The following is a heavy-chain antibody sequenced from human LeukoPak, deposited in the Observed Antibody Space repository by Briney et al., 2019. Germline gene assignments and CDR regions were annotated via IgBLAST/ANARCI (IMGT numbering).Heavy chain of an antibody. Sequence: ASVKVSCKASGYTFTDYYIHWVRQAPGQGLEWMGRISPNSGGTSYPQKFQGRVTMTRDTSIATAYMELSSLRSDDTAVYYCARGPVGATNAFHIWGQGTLVTVSS. CDR3: ARGPVGATNAFHI. CDR2: ISPNSGGT. CDR1: GYTFTDYY. J-gene: IGHJ3*02. V-gene: IGHV1-2*06. D-gene: IGHD1-26*01.